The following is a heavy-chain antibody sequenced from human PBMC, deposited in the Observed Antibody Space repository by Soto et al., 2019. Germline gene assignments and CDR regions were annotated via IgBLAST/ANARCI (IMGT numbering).Heavy chain of an antibody. Sequence: EVQLVESGGGLVKPGGSLRLSCAASGFTFSNAWMSWVRQAPGKGLEWVGRIKSKTDGGTTDYAAPVKGRFTISRDDSKNTLYLQMNSLKTEDTAVYYCTTVPLYGGHPVYDYWGQGTLVTVSS. CDR3: TTVPLYGGHPVYDY. J-gene: IGHJ4*02. CDR1: GFTFSNAW. V-gene: IGHV3-15*01. D-gene: IGHD4-17*01. CDR2: IKSKTDGGTT.